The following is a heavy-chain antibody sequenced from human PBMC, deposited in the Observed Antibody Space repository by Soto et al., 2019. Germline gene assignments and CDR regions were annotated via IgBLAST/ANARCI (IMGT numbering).Heavy chain of an antibody. V-gene: IGHV3-23*01. CDR2: ISGSGGST. CDR1: GFTFSSYA. D-gene: IGHD3-3*01. CDR3: AKYAARSGYYYYYGMDV. J-gene: IGHJ6*02. Sequence: PGGSLRLSCAASGFTFSSYAMSWVRQAPGKGLEWVSAISGSGGSTYYADSVKGRFTISRDNSKNTLYLQMNSLRAEDTAVYYCAKYAARSGYYYYYGMDVWGQGTTVTVSS.